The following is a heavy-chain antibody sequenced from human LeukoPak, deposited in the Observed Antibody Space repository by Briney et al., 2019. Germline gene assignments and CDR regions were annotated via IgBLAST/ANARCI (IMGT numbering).Heavy chain of an antibody. J-gene: IGHJ4*02. CDR3: ARNPVARLALDY. V-gene: IGHV4-4*07. Sequence: SETLSLTCTVSGGSISRYYWSWIRQPAGKGLEWIGRIYTSGSTNYNPSLKSRVTMSVDTSKNQFSLKLNSVTAADTAVYYCARNPVARLALDYWGQGTLVTVSS. CDR2: IYTSGST. CDR1: GGSISRYY. D-gene: IGHD2-15*01.